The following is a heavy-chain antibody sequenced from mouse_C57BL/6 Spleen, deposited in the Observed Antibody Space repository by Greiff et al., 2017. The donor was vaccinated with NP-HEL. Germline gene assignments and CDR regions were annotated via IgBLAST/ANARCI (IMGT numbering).Heavy chain of an antibody. CDR3: AISYGYDGGDFDV. CDR2: IWSGGST. Sequence: QVQLKQSGPGLVQPSQSLSITCTVSGFSLTSYGVHWVRQSPGKGLEWLGVIWSGGSTDYNAAFISRLSISKDNSKSQVFFKMNSLQADDTAIYYCAISYGYDGGDFDVWGTGTTVTVSS. D-gene: IGHD2-2*01. J-gene: IGHJ1*03. V-gene: IGHV2-2*01. CDR1: GFSLTSYG.